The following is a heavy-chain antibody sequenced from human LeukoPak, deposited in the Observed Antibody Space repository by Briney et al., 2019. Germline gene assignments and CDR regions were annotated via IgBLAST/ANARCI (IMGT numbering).Heavy chain of an antibody. CDR1: GGSMSSYY. J-gene: IGHJ5*02. Sequence: SDTLSLTCTVSGGSMSSYYWSWIRQPPGKGLEWIGYIYYRGHNKYNPSLKSRVTISIDTSENQFSLNLRSVTAADTAVYFCARSVRLLSLATADNWFDPWGQGTLVTVST. V-gene: IGHV4-59*07. CDR3: ARSVRLLSLATADNWFDP. CDR2: IYYRGHN. D-gene: IGHD2-21*02.